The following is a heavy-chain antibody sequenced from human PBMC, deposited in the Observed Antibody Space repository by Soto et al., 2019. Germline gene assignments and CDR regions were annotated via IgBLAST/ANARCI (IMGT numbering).Heavy chain of an antibody. CDR3: ARILFGRSVAGGYFYMDV. Sequence: HVTLKESGPVLVKPTEPLTLTCTVSGFSLSNGKVGVSWIRQPPGKALEWLAHIFSNDEKSYRKSLKSRLTISEDTSKSQVVLTMTNVDPVDTATYYCARILFGRSVAGGYFYMDVWGKGTTVTVSS. J-gene: IGHJ6*03. V-gene: IGHV2-26*01. CDR2: IFSNDEK. CDR1: GFSLSNGKVG. D-gene: IGHD6-19*01.